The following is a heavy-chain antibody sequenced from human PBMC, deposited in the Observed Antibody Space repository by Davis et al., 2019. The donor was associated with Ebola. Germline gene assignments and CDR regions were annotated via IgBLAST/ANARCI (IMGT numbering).Heavy chain of an antibody. D-gene: IGHD4-17*01. Sequence: PGGSLRLSCAASGFTFSGSAMPWVRQASGKGLEWVGRIRSKANSYATAYAASVKGRFTISRDDSKNTSYLQMNSLKTEDTAVYYCTTTTVTTDYWGKGTLVTVSS. CDR3: TTTTVTTDY. CDR2: IRSKANSYAT. CDR1: GFTFSGSA. J-gene: IGHJ4*02. V-gene: IGHV3-73*01.